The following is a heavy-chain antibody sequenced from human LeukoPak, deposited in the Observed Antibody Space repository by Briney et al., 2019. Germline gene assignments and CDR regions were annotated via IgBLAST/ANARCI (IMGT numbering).Heavy chain of an antibody. Sequence: SETLSLTCTVSGGSISSGGYYWSWIRQHPGKGLEWIGYIYYSGSTYYNPSLKSRVTISVDTSKNQFSLKLSSVTAADTAVYYCERTTVTTLVSHYFDYWGQGTLVTVSS. CDR3: ERTTVTTLVSHYFDY. CDR2: IYYSGST. D-gene: IGHD4-11*01. CDR1: GGSISSGGYY. V-gene: IGHV4-31*03. J-gene: IGHJ4*02.